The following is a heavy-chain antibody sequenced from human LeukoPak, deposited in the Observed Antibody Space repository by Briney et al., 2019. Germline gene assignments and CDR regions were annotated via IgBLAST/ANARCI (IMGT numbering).Heavy chain of an antibody. J-gene: IGHJ4*02. CDR3: FDY. D-gene: IGHD3-10*01. CDR2: INHSGST. Sequence: SETLSLTCAVYGGSFSGYYWSWIRQPPGKGLEWIGEINHSGSTNYNPSLKSRVTISVDTSKNQFSLKLTSVTAADAEGVTYFDYWGQGTLVTVSS. V-gene: IGHV4-34*01. CDR1: GGSFSGYY.